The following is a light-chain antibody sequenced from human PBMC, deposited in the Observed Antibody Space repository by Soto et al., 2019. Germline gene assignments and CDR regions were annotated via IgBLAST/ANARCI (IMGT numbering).Light chain of an antibody. CDR1: QSISNY. Sequence: DFQMTQSPSSLSASVGDRVPITCRASQSISNYLNWYQQKPGRAPKLLIYAASSLQSGVPSRFSGSGSGTDFTLTISSLQPEDFATYYCQQSYSTPITFGQGTRLEIK. J-gene: IGKJ5*01. CDR3: QQSYSTPIT. CDR2: AAS. V-gene: IGKV1-39*01.